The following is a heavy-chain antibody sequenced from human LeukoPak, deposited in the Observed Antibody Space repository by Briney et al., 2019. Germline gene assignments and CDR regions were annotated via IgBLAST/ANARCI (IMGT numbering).Heavy chain of an antibody. D-gene: IGHD3-3*01. CDR3: ARSYDTNFDY. Sequence: ETLSLTCTVSGGSIRSYYWSWIRQPPGKGLEWIGYIYFSGSTSYNPSLKSRVTISVDRSKNQFSLKLSSVAAADTAVYYCARSYDTNFDYWGQGTLVTVSS. V-gene: IGHV4-59*01. J-gene: IGHJ4*02. CDR1: GGSIRSYY. CDR2: IYFSGST.